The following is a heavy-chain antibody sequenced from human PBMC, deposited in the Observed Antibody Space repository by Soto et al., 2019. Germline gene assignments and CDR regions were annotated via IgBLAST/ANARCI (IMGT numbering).Heavy chain of an antibody. J-gene: IGHJ3*02. Sequence: PGGSLRLSCAASGFTFSSYAMSWVRQAPGKGLEWVSAISGSGGSTYYADSVKGRFTISRDNTKNTLYLQMTRLRAEDAAVYYCAKTYGGNPHDAFDIWGQGTMVTVSS. V-gene: IGHV3-23*01. D-gene: IGHD2-15*01. CDR1: GFTFSSYA. CDR3: AKTYGGNPHDAFDI. CDR2: ISGSGGST.